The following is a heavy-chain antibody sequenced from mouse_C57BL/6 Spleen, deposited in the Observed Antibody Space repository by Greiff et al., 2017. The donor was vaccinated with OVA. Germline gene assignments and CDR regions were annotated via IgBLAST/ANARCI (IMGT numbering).Heavy chain of an antibody. D-gene: IGHD1-1*01. Sequence: VQVVESGAELVRPGASVTLSCKASGYTFTDYEMHWVKQTPVHGLEWIGAIDPETGGNAYNQKFKGKAILTADKSSSTAYMELRSLTSEDSAVYYCTRWASGRAMDGWGQGTSVTVSS. CDR1: GYTFTDYE. CDR3: TRWASGRAMDG. V-gene: IGHV1-15*01. J-gene: IGHJ4*01. CDR2: IDPETGGN.